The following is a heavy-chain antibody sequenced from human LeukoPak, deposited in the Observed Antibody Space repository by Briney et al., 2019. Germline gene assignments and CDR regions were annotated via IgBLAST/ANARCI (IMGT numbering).Heavy chain of an antibody. V-gene: IGHV1-8*02. J-gene: IGHJ6*02. D-gene: IGHD3-3*01. CDR3: ARGCGRMYITISCYGMDV. Sequence: GASVKVSCKAFRYTFTDTGHYMHWVRQATGQGLEWMGWMNPNSGNTGYAQKFQGRVTMTRNTSISTAYMELSSLRSEDTAVYYCARGCGRMYITISCYGMDVWGQETTVTVSS. CDR2: MNPNSGNT. CDR1: RYTFTDTGHY.